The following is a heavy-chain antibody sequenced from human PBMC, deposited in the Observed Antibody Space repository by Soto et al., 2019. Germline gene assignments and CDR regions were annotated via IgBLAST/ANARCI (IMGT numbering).Heavy chain of an antibody. J-gene: IGHJ5*02. CDR3: ARHWRYGSRINWFDP. CDR1: GGSISSSSYY. Sequence: SETLSLTCTVSGGSISSSSYYWGWIRQPPGKGLEWIGSIYYSGSTYYNPSLKSRVTISVDTSKNQFSLKLSSVTAADTAVYYYARHWRYGSRINWFDPWGQGTLVTGSS. D-gene: IGHD3-10*01. CDR2: IYYSGST. V-gene: IGHV4-39*01.